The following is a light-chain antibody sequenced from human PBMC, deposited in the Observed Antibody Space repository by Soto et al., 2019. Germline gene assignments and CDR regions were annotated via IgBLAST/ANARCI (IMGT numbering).Light chain of an antibody. CDR1: QGVSSY. V-gene: IGKV1-8*01. J-gene: IGKJ4*01. Sequence: MSLSPASISASXCGRVPITXXASQGVSSYLAWYQQKPGKAPRLLIYAASTLQSGVPSRFSGSGSGTDFTLTISCLQSEDFATYYCQQYYSYLITFGGGTKV. CDR2: AAS. CDR3: QQYYSYLIT.